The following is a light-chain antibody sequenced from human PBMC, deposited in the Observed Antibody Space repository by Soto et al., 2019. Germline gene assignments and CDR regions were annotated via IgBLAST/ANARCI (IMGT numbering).Light chain of an antibody. V-gene: IGKV3-15*01. CDR2: ATS. Sequence: EIVMTQSPATLSLSPGERATLSCRASQSVSSNLAWYQQKPDQSPRLLIYATSTRATGIPARFSGSGSGTEFTLTISSLQSEDFAVYYCHQYNFWPTFGQGTKVEIK. J-gene: IGKJ1*01. CDR3: HQYNFWPT. CDR1: QSVSSN.